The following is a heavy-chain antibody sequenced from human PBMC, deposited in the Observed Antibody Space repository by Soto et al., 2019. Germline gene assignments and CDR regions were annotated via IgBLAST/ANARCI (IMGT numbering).Heavy chain of an antibody. CDR2: INHSGST. J-gene: IGHJ4*02. V-gene: IGHV4-34*01. CDR3: ARASYSSSRGY. D-gene: IGHD6-13*01. CDR1: GGSFSGYY. Sequence: SETLSLTCAVYGGSFSGYYWSWIRQPPGKGLEWIGEINHSGSTNYNPSLKSRVSISVDTSKNQFSLKLSSVTAADTAVYYCARASYSSSRGYWGQGTLVTVST.